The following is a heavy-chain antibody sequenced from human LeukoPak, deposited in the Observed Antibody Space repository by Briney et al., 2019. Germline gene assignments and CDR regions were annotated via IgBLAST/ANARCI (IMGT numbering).Heavy chain of an antibody. CDR3: ARDHVDTDMVTEFDY. CDR1: GFTFSSYS. D-gene: IGHD5-18*01. Sequence: GGSLRLSCAASGFTFSSYSMNWVRQAPGKGLEWVSYISSSSSTIYYADSVKGRFTISRDNAKNSLYLQMNSLRAEDTAVYYCARDHVDTDMVTEFDYWGQGTLVTVSS. V-gene: IGHV3-48*01. J-gene: IGHJ4*02. CDR2: ISSSSSTI.